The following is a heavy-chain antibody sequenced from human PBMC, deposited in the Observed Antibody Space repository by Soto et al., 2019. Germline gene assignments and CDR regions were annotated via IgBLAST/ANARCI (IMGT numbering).Heavy chain of an antibody. D-gene: IGHD5-18*01. CDR1: EFTISSFS. Sequence: CGPLRHSCAASEFTISSFSMHRVRQAPGKGLEWVSSISSSSSYIYYADSVKGRFTISRDNAKNSLYLQMNSLRAEDTAVYYCARDQPGYSYGYGLGYWGQGTLVTVSS. V-gene: IGHV3-21*01. CDR3: ARDQPGYSYGYGLGY. J-gene: IGHJ4*02. CDR2: ISSSSSYI.